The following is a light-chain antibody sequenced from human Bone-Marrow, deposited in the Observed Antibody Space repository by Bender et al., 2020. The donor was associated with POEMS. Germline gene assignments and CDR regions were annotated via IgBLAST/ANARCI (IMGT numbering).Light chain of an antibody. Sequence: QSALTQPPSASGSPGQSVAISCTGTSSDVGGYNSVSWYQQHPGKAPKLIISEVSKRPSGVPDRFSGFKSGNTASLTVTGLQAEDEATYYCSSYAGSNLVVFGGGTKLTVL. J-gene: IGLJ2*01. CDR2: EVS. V-gene: IGLV2-8*01. CDR1: SSDVGGYNS. CDR3: SSYAGSNLVV.